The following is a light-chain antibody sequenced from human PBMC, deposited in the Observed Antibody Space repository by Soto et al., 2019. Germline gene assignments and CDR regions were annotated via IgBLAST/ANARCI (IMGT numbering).Light chain of an antibody. Sequence: DIQMTQSPSTLSASVGDRVTITCRASQSISNWLAWYQQKPGKAPKLLIYKASTLQSGVPSRFSGGGSGADFTLTISSLQPDDFGTYYCQQYTSYYTFGQGTKLEIK. CDR2: KAS. CDR1: QSISNW. V-gene: IGKV1-5*03. CDR3: QQYTSYYT. J-gene: IGKJ2*01.